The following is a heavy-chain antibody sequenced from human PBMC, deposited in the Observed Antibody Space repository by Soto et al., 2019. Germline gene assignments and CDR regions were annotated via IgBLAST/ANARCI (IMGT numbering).Heavy chain of an antibody. CDR2: INHSGST. V-gene: IGHV4-34*01. D-gene: IGHD2-15*01. CDR3: ARGGLRHCSGGSCYSGWFDP. CDR1: GGSFSGYY. Sequence: PSETLSLTCAVYGGSFSGYYWSWIRQPPGKGLEWIGEINHSGSTNYNPSLKCRVTISVDTSKNQFSLKLSSVTAADTAVYYCARGGLRHCSGGSCYSGWFDPWGQGTLVTVSS. J-gene: IGHJ5*02.